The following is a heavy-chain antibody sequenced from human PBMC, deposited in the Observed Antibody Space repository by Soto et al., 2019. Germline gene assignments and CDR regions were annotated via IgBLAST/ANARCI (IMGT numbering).Heavy chain of an antibody. CDR2: IIPIFGTA. D-gene: IGHD3-10*01. Sequence: SVKVSCKASGSTFSSYAISWVRQAPGQGLEWMGGIIPIFGTANYAQKFQGRVTITADKSTSTAYMELSSLRSEDTAVYYCASHSYYYGSGHHNLFALWGQGSRVTVSS. CDR1: GSTFSSYA. CDR3: ASHSYYYGSGHHNLFAL. J-gene: IGHJ5*02. V-gene: IGHV1-69*06.